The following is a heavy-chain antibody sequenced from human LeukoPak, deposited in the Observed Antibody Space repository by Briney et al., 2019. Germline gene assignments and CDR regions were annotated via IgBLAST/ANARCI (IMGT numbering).Heavy chain of an antibody. D-gene: IGHD4-17*01. J-gene: IGHJ6*02. CDR1: GFTFSGSA. CDR3: TRDYGDGYGMDV. Sequence: GGSLRLSCAASGFTFSGSAMHWVRQAPGKGLEWVGRIRSKANSYATAYAASVKGRFTISRDDSKNTAYLQMNSLKTEDTAVYYCTRDYGDGYGMDVWGQGTTVTVSS. V-gene: IGHV3-73*01. CDR2: IRSKANSYAT.